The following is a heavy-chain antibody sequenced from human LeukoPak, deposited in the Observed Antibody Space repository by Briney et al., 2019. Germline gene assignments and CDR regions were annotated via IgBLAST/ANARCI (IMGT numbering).Heavy chain of an antibody. Sequence: PGGSLRLSCAASGFTFSKYAMTWDRQAPGKGLECVSAIDGSGSETYSADSVKGRFTISRDDSKNTLYLHMNSLRAEDTAIYYCAKGTVGTYYFYYMDVWGKGTTVTVSS. CDR1: GFTFSKYA. D-gene: IGHD6-13*01. CDR2: IDGSGSET. CDR3: AKGTVGTYYFYYMDV. V-gene: IGHV3-23*01. J-gene: IGHJ6*03.